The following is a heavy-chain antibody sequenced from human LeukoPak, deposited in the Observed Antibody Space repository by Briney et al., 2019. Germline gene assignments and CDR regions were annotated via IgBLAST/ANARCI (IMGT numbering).Heavy chain of an antibody. D-gene: IGHD2-2*01. CDR2: ISSSSSYI. CDR1: GFTFSSYS. Sequence: GGSLRLSCAASGFTFSSYSMNWVRQAPGKGLEWVSSISSSSSYIYYADSVKGRFTISRDNAKSSLYLQMNSLRAEDTAVCYCARDVGYCSSTSCQHHDAFDIWGQGTMVTVSS. J-gene: IGHJ3*02. V-gene: IGHV3-21*01. CDR3: ARDVGYCSSTSCQHHDAFDI.